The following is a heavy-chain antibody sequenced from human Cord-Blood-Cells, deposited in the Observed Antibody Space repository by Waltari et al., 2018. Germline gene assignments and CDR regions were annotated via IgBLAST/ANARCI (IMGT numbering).Heavy chain of an antibody. CDR2: SSSSSSYI. J-gene: IGHJ4*02. CDR1: GFTFSSYS. D-gene: IGHD3-10*01. V-gene: IGHV3-21*01. Sequence: EVQLVESGGGLVKPGGSLRLSCAASGFTFSSYSMNWVRQAPGKGREWVSSSSSSSSYIYYADSVKGRFTISRDNAKNSLYLQMNSLRAEDTAVYYCARDERYGSGSYYFDYWGQGTLVTVSS. CDR3: ARDERYGSGSYYFDY.